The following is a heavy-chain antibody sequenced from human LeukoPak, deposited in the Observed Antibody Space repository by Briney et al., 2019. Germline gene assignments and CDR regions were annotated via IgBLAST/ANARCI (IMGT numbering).Heavy chain of an antibody. J-gene: IGHJ4*02. D-gene: IGHD5-12*01. V-gene: IGHV4-4*07. CDR2: IYSSGSN. CDR3: AREPTSGREPTSGRPLDY. Sequence: SETLSLTCTVSGGSISGYFWSWSRQPAGKGLEWIGRIYSSGSNNYNPSLKSRVTMSLDTSKNHLSLNLSSVTAADTAVYYCAREPTSGREPTSGRPLDYWGQGTLVTVSS. CDR1: GGSISGYF.